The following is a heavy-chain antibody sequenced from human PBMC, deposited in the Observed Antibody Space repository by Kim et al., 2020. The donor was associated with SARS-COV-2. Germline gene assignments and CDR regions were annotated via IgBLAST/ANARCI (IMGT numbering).Heavy chain of an antibody. J-gene: IGHJ4*02. Sequence: ASVKVSCKASGYTFTGYYMYWVRQAPEQGLEWMGRINPNSGGTNYAQKFQGRVTMTRDTSISTVYMELSRLRSDDTAVYYCVRVNHVWGVIESELDYWGQGTLVTVSS. CDR2: INPNSGGT. CDR3: VRVNHVWGVIESELDY. CDR1: GYTFTGYY. D-gene: IGHD3-16*02. V-gene: IGHV1-2*06.